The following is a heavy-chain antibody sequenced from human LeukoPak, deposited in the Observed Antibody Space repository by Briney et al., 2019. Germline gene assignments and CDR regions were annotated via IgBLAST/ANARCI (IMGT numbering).Heavy chain of an antibody. CDR2: ISSTGTTI. CDR1: GFPFSRYE. Sequence: PEGSLRLFCAASGFPFSRYEVNWVRQAPGRGLEGVSYISSTGTTIYYADSVKGRFTISRDNAKNSLYLQMNSLRAEDTAVYYCARDIRGLGSCFDYWGQGTLVTVSS. CDR3: ARDIRGLGSCFDY. J-gene: IGHJ4*02. D-gene: IGHD3-10*01. V-gene: IGHV3-48*03.